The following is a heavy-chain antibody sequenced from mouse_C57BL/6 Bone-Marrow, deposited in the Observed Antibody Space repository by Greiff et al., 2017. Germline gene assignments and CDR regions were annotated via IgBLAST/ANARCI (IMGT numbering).Heavy chain of an antibody. D-gene: IGHD2-5*01. V-gene: IGHV1-9*01. CDR1: GYTFTGYW. Sequence: VKLQESGAELMKPGASVKLSCKATGYTFTGYWIEWVKQRPGHGLEWIGEILPGSGSTNYNEKFKGKATFTADTSSNTAYMQLSGLTTEDSAIYYCARGSYSNYFAWFAYWGQGTLVTVSA. J-gene: IGHJ3*01. CDR2: ILPGSGST. CDR3: ARGSYSNYFAWFAY.